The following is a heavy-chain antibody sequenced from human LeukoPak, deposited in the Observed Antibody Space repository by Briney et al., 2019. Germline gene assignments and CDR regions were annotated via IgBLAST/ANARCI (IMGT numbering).Heavy chain of an antibody. J-gene: IGHJ4*02. Sequence: PGGSLRLSCAASGFTFSSYAMHWVRQAPGKGLEWVAVISYDGSNKYYADSVKGRFTISRDNSKNTLYLQMNSLRAEDTAVYYCARAGYYYDSSGYYGLRYFDYWGQGTLVTVSS. CDR2: ISYDGSNK. CDR3: ARAGYYYDSSGYYGLRYFDY. V-gene: IGHV3-30-3*01. D-gene: IGHD3-22*01. CDR1: GFTFSSYA.